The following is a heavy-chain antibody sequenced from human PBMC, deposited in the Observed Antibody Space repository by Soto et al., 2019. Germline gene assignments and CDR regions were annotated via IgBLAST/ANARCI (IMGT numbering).Heavy chain of an antibody. CDR2: IYYSGIT. Sequence: SETLSLPGTVSGGSISSYDCSWIRQPPGKGLEWIGYIYYSGITNYNPSLKSRVTISVDTSKNQFSLKLSSVTAADTAVYYCATARNYDSSEDYLGQGTLVTFSS. CDR1: GGSISSYD. CDR3: ATARNYDSSEDY. D-gene: IGHD3-22*01. V-gene: IGHV4-59*01. J-gene: IGHJ4*02.